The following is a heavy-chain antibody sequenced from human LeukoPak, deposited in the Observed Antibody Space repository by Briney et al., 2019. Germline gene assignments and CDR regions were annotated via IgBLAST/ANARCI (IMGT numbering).Heavy chain of an antibody. Sequence: GASVKVSCKTSGYSFILYGISWVRQAPGQGPEWMGWISTSTGDTKYTQKFQGRVTLTTDTSTSTAYMELSSLRSDDTAVYYCARDDNYGILVNVDYGGQGTLVTVSS. D-gene: IGHD4-11*01. CDR3: ARDDNYGILVNVDY. CDR1: GYSFILYG. CDR2: ISTSTGDT. V-gene: IGHV1-18*01. J-gene: IGHJ4*02.